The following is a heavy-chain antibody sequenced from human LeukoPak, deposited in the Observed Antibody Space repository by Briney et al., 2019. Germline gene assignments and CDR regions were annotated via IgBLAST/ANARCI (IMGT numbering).Heavy chain of an antibody. CDR1: GFSLSTDE. CDR3: SLLAVASPQDY. CDR2: ISSSGSTV. V-gene: IGHV3-48*03. Sequence: GGSLRLSCAASGFSLSTDEMHWVRQTPGKGLEWVSDISSSGSTVYYADSVKGRFTTSRDNAKNFLYLQMHSLRAEDTGVYYCSLLAVASPQDYWGQGTLVTVSS. D-gene: IGHD6-19*01. J-gene: IGHJ4*02.